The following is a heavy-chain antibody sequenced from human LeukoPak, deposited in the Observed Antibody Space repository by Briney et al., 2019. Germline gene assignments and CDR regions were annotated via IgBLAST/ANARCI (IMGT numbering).Heavy chain of an antibody. CDR1: GFTFSTYA. D-gene: IGHD3-16*01. CDR3: AKDAQIWASRLFDY. V-gene: IGHV3-23*01. CDR2: ISGAGGIT. Sequence: PGGSLRLSCAASGFTFSTYAMSWVRHAPGKGLEWVSAISGAGGITYYADSVKGRFTISRDNSKNTLYLQMNSLRAEDTAEYYCAKDAQIWASRLFDYWGQGTLVTVSS. J-gene: IGHJ4*02.